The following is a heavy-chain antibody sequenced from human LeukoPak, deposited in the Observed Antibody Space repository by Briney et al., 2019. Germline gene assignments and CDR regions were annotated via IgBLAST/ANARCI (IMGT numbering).Heavy chain of an antibody. J-gene: IGHJ4*02. CDR3: AKITKATTPNY. D-gene: IGHD4-17*01. CDR2: ITDSGRKT. V-gene: IGHV3-23*01. Sequence: VSGITDSGRKTYYADSVKGRFSISRDNSKNTVYLQMSDLRAEDTAVYYCAKITKATTPNYWGQGTLVTVSS.